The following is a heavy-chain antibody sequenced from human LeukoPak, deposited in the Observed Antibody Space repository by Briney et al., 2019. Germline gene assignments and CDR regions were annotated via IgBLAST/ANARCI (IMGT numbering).Heavy chain of an antibody. CDR3: ARDHQQQLFTWFDP. Sequence: PSETLSLTCTVSGGSISTYYWSWIRQPPGKGLEWIGYIYYTGSTNYNPSLKSRVIISVDTSKNQFSLKLSPVTAADTAVYYCARDHQQQLFTWFDPWGQGTLVTVSS. CDR2: IYYTGST. D-gene: IGHD6-13*01. V-gene: IGHV4-59*01. CDR1: GGSISTYY. J-gene: IGHJ5*02.